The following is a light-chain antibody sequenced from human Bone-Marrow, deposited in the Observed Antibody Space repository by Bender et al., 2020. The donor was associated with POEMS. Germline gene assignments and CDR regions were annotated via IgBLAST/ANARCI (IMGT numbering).Light chain of an antibody. CDR2: EDE. J-gene: IGLJ1*01. V-gene: IGLV3-1*01. Sequence: SYELTQPPSVSVSPGQTASITCSGDRLGSKYVYWYQQRSGQSPVLVIYEDEKRPSAIPERFSGSKSGNTATLTMTRVEAGDEVDYYCQVWDNTTEHYVFGAGTMVTVL. CDR1: RLGSKY. CDR3: QVWDNTTEHYV.